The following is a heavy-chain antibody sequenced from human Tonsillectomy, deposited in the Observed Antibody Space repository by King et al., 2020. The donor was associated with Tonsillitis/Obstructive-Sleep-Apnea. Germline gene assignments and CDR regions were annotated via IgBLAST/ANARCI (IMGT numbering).Heavy chain of an antibody. CDR2: IYYSGST. J-gene: IGHJ6*03. CDR1: GGSVSSGSYY. V-gene: IGHV4-61*01. Sequence: QLQESGPGLVKPSETLSLTCTVSGGSVSSGSYYWSWIRQPPGKGLEWIGYIYYSGSTNYNPSLKSRVTISVDTSKNQFSLNLSSVTAPDTAVYYCARDRRLGCSSTSCYPYYYYYMDVWGKGTTVTVSS. CDR3: ARDRRLGCSSTSCYPYYYYYMDV. D-gene: IGHD2-2*01.